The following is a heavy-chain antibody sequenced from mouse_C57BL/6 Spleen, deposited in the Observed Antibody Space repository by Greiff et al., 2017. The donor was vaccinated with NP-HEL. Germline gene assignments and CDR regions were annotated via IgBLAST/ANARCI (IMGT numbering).Heavy chain of an antibody. Sequence: VKLMESGPGLVQPSQSLSITCTVSGFSLTSYGVHWVRQSPGKGLEWLGVIWRGGSTDYNAAFMSRLSITKDNSKSQVFFKMNSLQADDTAIYYCAKENYDYGWYFDVWGTGTTVTVSS. J-gene: IGHJ1*03. CDR1: GFSLTSYG. CDR3: AKENYDYGWYFDV. CDR2: IWRGGST. D-gene: IGHD2-4*01. V-gene: IGHV2-5*01.